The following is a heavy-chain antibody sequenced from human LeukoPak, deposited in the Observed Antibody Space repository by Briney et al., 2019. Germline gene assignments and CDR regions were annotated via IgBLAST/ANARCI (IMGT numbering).Heavy chain of an antibody. Sequence: ASVKVSCKASGYTFTGYYMHWVRQAPGQGLEWMGRINPNSGGTNYAQKFQGRVTMTRDTSISTAYMELSRLRSDDTAVYYCARAGDDFWSGNPTSTKKKPVNYYYYMDVWGKGTTVTVSS. V-gene: IGHV1-2*06. D-gene: IGHD3-3*01. J-gene: IGHJ6*03. CDR3: ARAGDDFWSGNPTSTKKKPVNYYYYMDV. CDR1: GYTFTGYY. CDR2: INPNSGGT.